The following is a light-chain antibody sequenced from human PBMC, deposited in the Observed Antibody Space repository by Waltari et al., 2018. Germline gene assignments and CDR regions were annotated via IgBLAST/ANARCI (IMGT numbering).Light chain of an antibody. CDR1: QSVSRS. J-gene: IGKJ1*01. Sequence: EIVLTQSPGTLSLSPGERATLSCRASQSVSRSLAWYQQKHGQAPRLLIYDASTRATGIPVRFSGSGSGTDFSLTISRLEPEDFAVYYCQKYVSLPATFGQGTKVEIK. CDR2: DAS. V-gene: IGKV3-20*01. CDR3: QKYVSLPAT.